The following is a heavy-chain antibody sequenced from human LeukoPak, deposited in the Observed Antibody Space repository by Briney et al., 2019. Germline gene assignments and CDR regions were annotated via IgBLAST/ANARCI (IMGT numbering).Heavy chain of an antibody. CDR3: ARILQPAERGALDI. Sequence: GESLKISCKGSGYSFTNYWIGWVRQMPGKGLEWMGIVYPDDSDTRYSPSFQGQVTISADKSITTAYLQWSSLKASDTAMYYCARILQPAERGALDIWGQGTMVTVSS. J-gene: IGHJ3*02. D-gene: IGHD2-2*01. CDR2: VYPDDSDT. CDR1: GYSFTNYW. V-gene: IGHV5-51*01.